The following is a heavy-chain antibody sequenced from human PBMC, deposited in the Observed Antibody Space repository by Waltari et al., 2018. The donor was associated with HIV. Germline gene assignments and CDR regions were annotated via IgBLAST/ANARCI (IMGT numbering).Heavy chain of an antibody. J-gene: IGHJ5*02. V-gene: IGHV4-34*01. CDR1: GGSFRGYY. D-gene: IGHD2-2*01. Sequence: QVQLQQWGAGLLKPSETLSLTCAVYGGSFRGYYWSWIRQPPGKGLEWIGEINHSGSTNYNPSLKSRVTISVDTSKNQFSLKLSSVTAADTAVYYCARGGSKDIVVVPAAIHWFDPWGQGTLVTVSS. CDR3: ARGGSKDIVVVPAAIHWFDP. CDR2: INHSGST.